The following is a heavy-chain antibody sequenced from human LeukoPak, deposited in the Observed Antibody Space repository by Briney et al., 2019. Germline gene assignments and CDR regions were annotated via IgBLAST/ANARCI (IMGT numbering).Heavy chain of an antibody. V-gene: IGHV3-33*08. D-gene: IGHD3-10*01. J-gene: IGHJ4*02. CDR2: IWYDESNK. CDR3: ARTAWNYFGSGNYYAPDY. CDR1: GFTFSSYS. Sequence: PGGSLRLSCAASGFTFSSYSINWVRQAPGRGLEWVAMIWYDESNKYYADSVKGRFTISRDNSKNTLYLQMNSLRVDDTAIYYCARTAWNYFGSGNYYAPDYWGQGTLVTVSS.